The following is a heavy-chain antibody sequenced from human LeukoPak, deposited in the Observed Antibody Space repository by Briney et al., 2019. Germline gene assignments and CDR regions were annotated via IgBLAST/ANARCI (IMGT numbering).Heavy chain of an antibody. J-gene: IGHJ5*02. D-gene: IGHD2-2*01. CDR1: GYTFTSYG. CDR3: ARYCSSTSCPGPFRYWFDP. V-gene: IGHV1-18*01. Sequence: ASVKVSCKASGYTFTSYGISWVRQAPGQGLEWMGWISAYNGNTNYAQKLQGRVTMTPDTSTSTAYMELRSLRSDDTAVYYCARYCSSTSCPGPFRYWFDPWGQGTLVTVSS. CDR2: ISAYNGNT.